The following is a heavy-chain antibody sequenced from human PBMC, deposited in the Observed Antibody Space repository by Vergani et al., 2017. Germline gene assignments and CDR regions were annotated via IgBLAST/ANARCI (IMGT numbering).Heavy chain of an antibody. Sequence: QVQLQESGPGLVKPSETLSLTCTVSGCPISSYYWSWIRQPPGKGLEWIGYIYYSGSTNYNPSLKSRVTISVDTSKNQFSLKLSSVNAADTAVYYWAREGAGYSSSWYRGGFDPWGQGTLVTVSS. CDR3: AREGAGYSSSWYRGGFDP. D-gene: IGHD6-13*01. CDR1: GCPISSYY. V-gene: IGHV4-59*01. J-gene: IGHJ5*02. CDR2: IYYSGST.